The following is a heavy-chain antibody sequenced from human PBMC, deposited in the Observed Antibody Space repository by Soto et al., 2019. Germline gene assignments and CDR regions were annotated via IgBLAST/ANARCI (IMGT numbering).Heavy chain of an antibody. V-gene: IGHV1-69*01. CDR1: GGTFSSYA. CDR3: ARSQGSSTSLEIYYYYYYGMDV. CDR2: IIPISDTT. Sequence: QVQLVQSGAEVKKPGSSVKVSCKASGGTFSSYAISWVRQAPGQGLEWMGGIIPISDTTNYAQKFQGRGTITADESTSTAYVELSSLRSADTAVYYCARSQGSSTSLEIYYYYYYGMDVWGQGTTVTVSS. D-gene: IGHD2-2*01. J-gene: IGHJ6*02.